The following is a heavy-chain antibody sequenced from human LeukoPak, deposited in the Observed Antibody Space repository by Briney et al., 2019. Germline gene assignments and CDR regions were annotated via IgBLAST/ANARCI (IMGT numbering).Heavy chain of an antibody. CDR1: GYTFTSYD. Sequence: GASVKVSCKASGYTFTSYDINWVRQATGQGLERMGWMNPNSGNTGYAQKFQGRVTITRNTSISTAYMELSSLRSEDTAVYYCARDLLYGDYGEVAFDIWGQGTMVTVSS. D-gene: IGHD4-17*01. J-gene: IGHJ3*02. CDR2: MNPNSGNT. CDR3: ARDLLYGDYGEVAFDI. V-gene: IGHV1-8*03.